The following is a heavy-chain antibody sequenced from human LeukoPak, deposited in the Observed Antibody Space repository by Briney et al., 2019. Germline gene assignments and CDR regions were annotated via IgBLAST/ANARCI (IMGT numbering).Heavy chain of an antibody. Sequence: PSETLSLTCAVYGGXFSSYYCGWIRQPPGKGLEWIGSIFYSGSTYYNPSLKSRVTISVDTSKTQFSLKLSSVTAADTAVYYCAKQQLVRCFDYWGQGTLVTVSS. CDR1: GGXFSSYY. V-gene: IGHV4-39*01. J-gene: IGHJ4*02. D-gene: IGHD6-13*01. CDR2: IFYSGST. CDR3: AKQQLVRCFDY.